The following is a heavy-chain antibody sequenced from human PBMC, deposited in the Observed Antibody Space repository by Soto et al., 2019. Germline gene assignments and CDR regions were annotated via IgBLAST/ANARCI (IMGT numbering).Heavy chain of an antibody. J-gene: IGHJ3*02. D-gene: IGHD3-9*01. CDR3: ARGRRYYDILTGYYSRTAFDI. Sequence: QVQLVQSGAEVKKPGASVKVSCKASGYTFTSYDINWVRQATGQGLEWMGWMNPNSGNTGYAQKFQGRVTMTGNTSISTAYMELSSLRSEDTAVYYCARGRRYYDILTGYYSRTAFDIWGQGTMVTVSS. CDR2: MNPNSGNT. V-gene: IGHV1-8*01. CDR1: GYTFTSYD.